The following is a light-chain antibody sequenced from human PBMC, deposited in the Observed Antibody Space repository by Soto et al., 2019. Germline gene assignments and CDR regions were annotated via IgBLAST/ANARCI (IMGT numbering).Light chain of an antibody. CDR3: SSYTSSSTPVA. Sequence: QSALTQPASVSGSPGQSITISCTGTSSDIGSYNYVSWYQQHPGKAPKLMIYGVTNRPSGVSNRFSGSKSGNTASLTISGLQAEDEADYYCSSYTSSSTPVAFGGGTKVTVL. V-gene: IGLV2-14*01. CDR1: SSDIGSYNY. J-gene: IGLJ2*01. CDR2: GVT.